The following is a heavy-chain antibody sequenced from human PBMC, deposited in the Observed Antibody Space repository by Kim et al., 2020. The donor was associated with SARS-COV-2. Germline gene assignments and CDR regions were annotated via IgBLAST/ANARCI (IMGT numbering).Heavy chain of an antibody. CDR1: GFTFSSAC. Sequence: GGSLRLSCAASGFTFSSACMSWVRQAPGKGLEWVGRINSNTASGTTDSSDPVSGRCSITSDESTNTMNLYMKSHKTEAKDVANCTTGSVVNPSPDAISI. V-gene: IGHV3-15*01. J-gene: IGHJ3*02. D-gene: IGHD2-15*01. CDR3: TTGSVVNPSPDAISI. CDR2: INSNTASGTT.